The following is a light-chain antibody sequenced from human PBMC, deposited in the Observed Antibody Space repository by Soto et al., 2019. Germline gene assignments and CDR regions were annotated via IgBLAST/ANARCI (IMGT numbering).Light chain of an antibody. J-gene: IGLJ2*01. CDR2: EVS. CDR1: SSDVGAYIF. Sequence: QSVLTQPASVSGSPGQSITISCTGTSSDVGAYIFVSWYQQHAGKAPKLMIYEVSNRPSGVSYRFSGSKSGNTASLTISGLQAEDEADYYCCSYTSSSTWVFGGGTQLTVL. CDR3: CSYTSSSTWV. V-gene: IGLV2-14*01.